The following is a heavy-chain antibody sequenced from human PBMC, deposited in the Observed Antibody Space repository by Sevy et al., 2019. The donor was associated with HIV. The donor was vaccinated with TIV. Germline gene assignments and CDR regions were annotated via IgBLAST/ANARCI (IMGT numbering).Heavy chain of an antibody. D-gene: IGHD3-10*01. CDR1: GGSISNSDSY. Sequence: SETLSLTCTVSGGSISNSDSYWGWIRQPPGKGLGWIGRIYYSGSTYYNPSLKSRVTLSVDTSKNQFSLKVNSVTAADTGLYDCERRRVEDYYGSGTPPLVNGPFDIWGQGTMVTVSS. CDR2: IYYSGST. J-gene: IGHJ3*02. V-gene: IGHV4-39*01. CDR3: ERRRVEDYYGSGTPPLVNGPFDI.